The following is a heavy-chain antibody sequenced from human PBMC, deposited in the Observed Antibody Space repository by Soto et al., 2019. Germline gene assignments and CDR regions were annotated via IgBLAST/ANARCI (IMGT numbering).Heavy chain of an antibody. CDR3: ASTTQVLRRGAFEI. D-gene: IGHD2-15*01. Sequence: SETLSLTCTVSGGSINSYYWSWIRQPPGKGLEWIGYIYYSGSTNYNPSLKSRVTISVDTSKNQFSLKLRSVTAADTAVYDCASTTQVLRRGAFEIWGQGTMVTVSS. CDR1: GGSINSYY. J-gene: IGHJ3*02. V-gene: IGHV4-59*01. CDR2: IYYSGST.